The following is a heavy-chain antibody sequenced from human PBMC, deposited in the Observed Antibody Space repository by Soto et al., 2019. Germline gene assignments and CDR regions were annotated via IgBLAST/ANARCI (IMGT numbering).Heavy chain of an antibody. CDR3: ARGRDLYKTGNG. D-gene: IGHD1-1*01. Sequence: SETLSLTCDVYGGSSSDYYWSWIRQPPGKGLEWIGEIHFSGTINYNPSLMSRVTISIDTSKNQFSLELRSVTAADTAFYYCARGRDLYKTGNGWGQGTQVTVSS. V-gene: IGHV4-34*01. CDR2: IHFSGTI. CDR1: GGSSSDYY. J-gene: IGHJ4*02.